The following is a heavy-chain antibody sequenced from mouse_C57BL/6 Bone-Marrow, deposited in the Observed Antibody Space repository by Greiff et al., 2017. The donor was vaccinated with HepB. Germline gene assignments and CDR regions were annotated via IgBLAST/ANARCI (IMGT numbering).Heavy chain of an antibody. J-gene: IGHJ2*01. CDR2: INPNNGGT. D-gene: IGHD1-1*01. Sequence: VQLQQSGPELVKPGASVKIPCKASGYTFTDYNMDWVKQSHGKSLEWIGDINPNNGGTIYNQKFKGKATLTVDKSSSTAYMELRSLTSEDSAVYYCARVGTTVVAYYFDYWGQGTTLTVSS. CDR1: GYTFTDYN. V-gene: IGHV1-18*01. CDR3: ARVGTTVVAYYFDY.